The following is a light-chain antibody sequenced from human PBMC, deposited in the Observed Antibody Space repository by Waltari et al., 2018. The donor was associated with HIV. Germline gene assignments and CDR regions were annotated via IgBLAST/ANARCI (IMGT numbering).Light chain of an antibody. Sequence: QSVLTLAPSVSRAPGQRVPIPCTGSRSNRGAHFAVHWYQPLPGSPPKPLIFANSNRPSGVPDRFSGSKSGTSASLAITGLHPEDEAEYYCQSFDSSLNAYVFGTGTTVIVL. CDR2: ANS. CDR1: RSNRGAHFA. V-gene: IGLV1-40*01. J-gene: IGLJ1*01. CDR3: QSFDSSLNAYV.